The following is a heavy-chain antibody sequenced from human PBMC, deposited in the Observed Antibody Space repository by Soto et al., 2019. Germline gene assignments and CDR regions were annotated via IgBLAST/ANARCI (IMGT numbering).Heavy chain of an antibody. CDR2: IYYSGST. CDR3: ASSIAAAGPNWFDP. CDR1: GGSISSGGYY. J-gene: IGHJ5*02. V-gene: IGHV4-31*03. D-gene: IGHD6-13*01. Sequence: TSETLSLTCTVSGGSISSGGYYWSWIRQHPGKGLEWIGYIYYSGSTYYNPSLKSRVTISVDTSKNQFSLKLSSVTAADTAVYYCASSIAAAGPNWFDPWGQGTLVTVSS.